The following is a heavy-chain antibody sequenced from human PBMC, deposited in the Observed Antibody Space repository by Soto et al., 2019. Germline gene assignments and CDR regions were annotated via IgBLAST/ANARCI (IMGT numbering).Heavy chain of an antibody. J-gene: IGHJ6*02. V-gene: IGHV1-18*01. Sequence: QVQLVQSGAEVKKPGASVKVSCKASGYTFTSYGISWVRQAPGQGLEWMGWISAYNGNTNYAQKLQGRVTMTTDTSTSTAYMELRSLRSDDTAVYYCASVVPPTWQHHYYYYGMDVWGQGTTVTVSS. CDR2: ISAYNGNT. CDR3: ASVVPPTWQHHYYYYGMDV. CDR1: GYTFTSYG. D-gene: IGHD2-15*01.